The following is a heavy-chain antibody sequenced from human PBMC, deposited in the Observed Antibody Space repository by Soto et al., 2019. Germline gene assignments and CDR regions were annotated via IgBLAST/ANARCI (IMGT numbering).Heavy chain of an antibody. J-gene: IGHJ6*03. D-gene: IGHD4-17*01. CDR2: INSDGSST. V-gene: IGHV3-74*01. CDR1: GFTFSSYW. CDR3: ARAHGDYVRYYYYYMDA. Sequence: GGSLRLSCAASGFTFSSYWMHWVRQAPGKGLVWVSRINSDGSSTSYADSVKGRFTISRDNAKNTLYLQMNSLRAEDTAVYYCARAHGDYVRYYYYYMDAWGKGTTVTVSS.